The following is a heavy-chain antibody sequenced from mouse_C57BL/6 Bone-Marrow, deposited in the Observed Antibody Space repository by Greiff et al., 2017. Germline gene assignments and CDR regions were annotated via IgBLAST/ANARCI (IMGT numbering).Heavy chain of an antibody. J-gene: IGHJ1*03. Sequence: DVKLVESGGGLVKPGGSLKLSCAASGFTFSSYAMSWVRQTPEKRLEWVATISDGGSYTYYPDNVKGRFTISRDNAKNNLYLQMSHLKSEDTAMYYCARDGNYYGSRGYWYFDVWGTGTTVTVSS. CDR1: GFTFSSYA. CDR3: ARDGNYYGSRGYWYFDV. D-gene: IGHD1-1*01. CDR2: ISDGGSYT. V-gene: IGHV5-4*01.